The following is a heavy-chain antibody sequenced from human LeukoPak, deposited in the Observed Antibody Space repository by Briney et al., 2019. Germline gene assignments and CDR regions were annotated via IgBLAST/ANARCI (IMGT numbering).Heavy chain of an antibody. J-gene: IGHJ4*02. V-gene: IGHV4-38-2*02. CDR3: ARHSISVAGLDY. Sequence: SETLSLTCTVSGYSISSGYYWGWIRQPPGKGLEWIGSIYHSGTTYYNPSLKSRVTISVDTSKNQFSLELSSVTAADTAVYYCARHSISVAGLDYWGQGTLVTVSS. D-gene: IGHD6-19*01. CDR2: IYHSGTT. CDR1: GYSISSGYY.